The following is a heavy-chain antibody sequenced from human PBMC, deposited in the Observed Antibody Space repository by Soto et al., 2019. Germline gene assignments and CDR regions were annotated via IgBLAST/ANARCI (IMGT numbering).Heavy chain of an antibody. CDR3: ARGDGYYSYYMDV. CDR1: GGSFSGYY. Sequence: QVQLQQWGAGLLKPSETLSLTCAVYGGSFSGYYWSWIRQPPGKGLEWIGEINHSGSTNYNPSLKRRVTISEDTPKNRFPRKLGSVTAANTAVYYWARGDGYYSYYMDVGAKGTPVTVSS. J-gene: IGHJ6*03. D-gene: IGHD4-17*01. CDR2: INHSGST. V-gene: IGHV4-34*01.